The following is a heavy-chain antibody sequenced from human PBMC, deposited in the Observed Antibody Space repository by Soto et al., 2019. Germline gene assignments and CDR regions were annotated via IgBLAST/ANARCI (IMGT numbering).Heavy chain of an antibody. CDR2: ITSRTYGATT. CDR3: APDASTSKWDTGQFDH. V-gene: IGHV3-15*01. CDR1: GFPFNNAW. D-gene: IGHD1-26*01. Sequence: GGSLRLSCAGSGFPFNNAWMTWVRQAPGQGLEWIGRITSRTYGATTDYAAPVKGRFSISRDDSKNMVFLQMNSLKTEDTAVYYCAPDASTSKWDTGQFDHWGQGTLVTVTS. J-gene: IGHJ4*02.